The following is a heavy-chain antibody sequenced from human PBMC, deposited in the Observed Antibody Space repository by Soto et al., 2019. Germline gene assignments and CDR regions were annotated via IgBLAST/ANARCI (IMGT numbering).Heavy chain of an antibody. D-gene: IGHD4-17*01. CDR2: ILYDGSNE. V-gene: IGHV3-30*04. CDR1: GFTFSSYA. CDR3: AKDPRDYGDYAHFDY. J-gene: IGHJ4*02. Sequence: QVQLVESGGGVVQPGRSLRLSCAASGFTFSSYAMHWVRQAPGKGLEWVAVILYDGSNEYYVDSVKGRFTISRDNSKNTLYLQMNSLRAEDTAVYYCAKDPRDYGDYAHFDYWGQGTLVTVSS.